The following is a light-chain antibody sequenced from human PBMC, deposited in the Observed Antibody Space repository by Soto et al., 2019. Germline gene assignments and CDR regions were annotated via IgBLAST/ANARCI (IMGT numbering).Light chain of an antibody. Sequence: QSVLTQPASVSGSPGQSITISCTGTSSDVGGYNYVSWYQQHPGKAPKLMIYDVSNRPSGVSNRFSCSKSGNTASLTISGLQAEDEDDYYCSSYTSSSTLVFGGGTKLTVL. J-gene: IGLJ3*02. CDR3: SSYTSSSTLV. CDR2: DVS. V-gene: IGLV2-14*01. CDR1: SSDVGGYNY.